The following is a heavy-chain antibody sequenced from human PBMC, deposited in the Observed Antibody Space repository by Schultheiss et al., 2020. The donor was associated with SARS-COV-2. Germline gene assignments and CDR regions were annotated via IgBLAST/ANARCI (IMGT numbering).Heavy chain of an antibody. D-gene: IGHD3-22*01. J-gene: IGHJ4*02. CDR2: ISSSSSYI. CDR3: AREGSYDSSGYRPPFYDY. CDR1: GFTFSSYS. V-gene: IGHV3-21*05. Sequence: GGSLRLSCAASGFTFSSYSMNWVRQAPGKGLEWVSYISSSSSYIYYADSVKGRFTISRDNSKNTLYLQMNSLRAEDTAVYYCAREGSYDSSGYRPPFYDYWGQGTLVTVSS.